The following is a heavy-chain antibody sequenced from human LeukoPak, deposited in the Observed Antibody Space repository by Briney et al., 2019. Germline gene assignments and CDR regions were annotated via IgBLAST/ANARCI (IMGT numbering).Heavy chain of an antibody. J-gene: IGHJ5*02. CDR2: INHSGST. Sequence: PSETLSLTCAVYGGSFSGYYWGWIRQPPGKGLEWIGEINHSGSTNYNPSLKSRVTISVDTSKNQFSLKLSSVTAADTAVYYCAREGSGYYYSGWFDPWGQGTLVTVSS. CDR3: AREGSGYYYSGWFDP. V-gene: IGHV4-34*01. CDR1: GGSFSGYY. D-gene: IGHD3-22*01.